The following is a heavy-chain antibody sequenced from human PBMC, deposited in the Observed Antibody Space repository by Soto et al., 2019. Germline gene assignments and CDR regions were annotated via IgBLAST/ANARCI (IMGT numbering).Heavy chain of an antibody. CDR3: ARESKIVVVTAIAY. CDR1: GFTFSSYG. Sequence: QVQLVESGGGVVQPGRSLRLSCAASGFTFSSYGMHWVRQAPGKGLEWVAVIWYDGSNKYYEDSVKGRFTISRDNSKNTLYLQMNSPRAEDTAVYYCARESKIVVVTAIAYWGQGTLVTVSS. CDR2: IWYDGSNK. J-gene: IGHJ4*02. V-gene: IGHV3-33*01. D-gene: IGHD2-21*02.